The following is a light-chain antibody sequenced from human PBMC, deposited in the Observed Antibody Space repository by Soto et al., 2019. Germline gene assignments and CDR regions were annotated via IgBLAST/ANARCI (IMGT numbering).Light chain of an antibody. CDR3: ASWDDSLNGVL. Sequence: QSVLTQPPSASGTPGQTVTISCSGSSSNIGSNTVNWYQQLPGTAPKLLIYTNSQRPSGVPDRFSGSKSGTSASLAIRGLQSEDEADYYCASWDDSLNGVLFGGGTKLTVL. CDR1: SSNIGSNT. CDR2: TNS. J-gene: IGLJ2*01. V-gene: IGLV1-44*01.